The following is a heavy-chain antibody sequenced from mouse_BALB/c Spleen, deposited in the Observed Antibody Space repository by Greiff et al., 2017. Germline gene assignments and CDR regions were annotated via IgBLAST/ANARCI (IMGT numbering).Heavy chain of an antibody. J-gene: IGHJ3*01. CDR2: ILPGSGST. Sequence: QLQQSGAELMKPGASVKISCKATGYTFSSYWIEWVKQRPGHGLEWIGEILPGSGSTNYNEKFKGKATFTADTSSNTAYMQLSSLTSEDSAVYYCARPSYYRYDAFAYWGQGTLVTVSA. CDR1: GYTFSSYW. D-gene: IGHD2-14*01. V-gene: IGHV1-9*01. CDR3: ARPSYYRYDAFAY.